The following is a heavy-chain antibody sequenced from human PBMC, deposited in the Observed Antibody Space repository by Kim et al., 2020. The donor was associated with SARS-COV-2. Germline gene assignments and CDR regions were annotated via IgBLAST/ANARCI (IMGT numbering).Heavy chain of an antibody. J-gene: IGHJ5*02. CDR3: ARYGSGSNYFDP. D-gene: IGHD3-10*01. CDR1: GYNFSIYL. Sequence: GESLKISCKGSGYNFSIYLTAWVRQMPGKGLELMGIIYPGDSDTRYRPSFQGQVTISADKAISTAYLQWSSLKASDSAMYYCARYGSGSNYFDPWGQGTLVIVSS. CDR2: IYPGDSDT. V-gene: IGHV5-51*01.